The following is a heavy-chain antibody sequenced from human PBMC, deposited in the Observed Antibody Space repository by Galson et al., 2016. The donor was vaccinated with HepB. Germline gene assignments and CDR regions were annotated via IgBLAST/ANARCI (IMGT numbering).Heavy chain of an antibody. CDR1: GYTFTGYI. J-gene: IGHJ4*02. CDR2: IRPNNGGT. CDR3: TGGLPGSSPGFDY. Sequence: SVKVSCKASGYTFTGYILHWVRQAPGQGLEWMGWIRPNNGGTKYAQKFQDWVTMTTDTSTNTAYMELRRLTSDDTAVYYCTGGLPGSSPGFDYWGQGTLVTVSS. V-gene: IGHV1-2*04. D-gene: IGHD6-19*01.